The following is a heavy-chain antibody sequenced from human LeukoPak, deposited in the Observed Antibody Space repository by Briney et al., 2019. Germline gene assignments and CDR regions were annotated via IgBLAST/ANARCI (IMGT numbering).Heavy chain of an antibody. V-gene: IGHV1-18*01. CDR1: GYTFTSYG. CDR2: ISAYNGNT. D-gene: IGHD3-22*01. CDR3: ASNDPNVDYYDSSGFDY. J-gene: IGHJ4*02. Sequence: ASVKVSCKASGYTFTSYGISWVRQAPGQGLEWMGWISAYNGNTNYAQKLQGRVTMTTDTSTSTAYMELRSLRSDDTAVYYCASNDPNVDYYDSSGFDYWGQGTLVTVSS.